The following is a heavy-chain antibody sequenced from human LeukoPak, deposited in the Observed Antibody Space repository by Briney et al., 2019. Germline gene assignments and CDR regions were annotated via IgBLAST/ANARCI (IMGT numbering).Heavy chain of an antibody. D-gene: IGHD3-16*02. Sequence: ASVKVSCKASGYTFTSYYMHWLRQAPGQGLEWMGIINPSGGSTSYAQKFQGRVTMTRDTSTSTVYMELSSLRSEDTAVYYCARAQAMITFGGVIPNFDYWGQGTLVTVSS. V-gene: IGHV1-46*01. CDR3: ARAQAMITFGGVIPNFDY. CDR2: INPSGGST. J-gene: IGHJ4*02. CDR1: GYTFTSYY.